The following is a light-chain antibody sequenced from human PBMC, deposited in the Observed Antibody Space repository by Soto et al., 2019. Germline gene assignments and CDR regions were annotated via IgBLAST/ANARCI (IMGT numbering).Light chain of an antibody. CDR2: DAS. CDR1: QPISSW. CDR3: QQYENYWT. J-gene: IGKJ1*01. V-gene: IGKV1-5*01. Sequence: IQMTQSPPTLSSSVGDRVTITCRASQPISSWLAWYHQKPGKAPKLLIYDASNLESGVPSRFSGSGSGTELTLTISGLKPEDFGIYYCQQYENYWTFGQGTKVDI.